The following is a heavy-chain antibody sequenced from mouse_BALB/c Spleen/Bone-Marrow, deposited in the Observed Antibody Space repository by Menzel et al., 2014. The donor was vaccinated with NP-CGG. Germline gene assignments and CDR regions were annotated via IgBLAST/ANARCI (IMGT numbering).Heavy chain of an antibody. CDR3: ARSGDGPFAY. CDR2: IDPANGIT. J-gene: IGHJ3*01. D-gene: IGHD2-3*01. CDR1: GFNIKDNY. V-gene: IGHV14-3*02. Sequence: EVQLQQSGAELVKPGASVKLSCTASGFNIKDNYIHWVEQRPEQGLEWIGRIDPANGITKYGPKFQGKTTITTDTSSNTAYLQLSSLTSEDTAVYYCARSGDGPFAYWGQGTLVTVSA.